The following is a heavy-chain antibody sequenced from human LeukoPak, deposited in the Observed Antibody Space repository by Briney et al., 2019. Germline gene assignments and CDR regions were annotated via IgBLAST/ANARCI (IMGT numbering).Heavy chain of an antibody. CDR2: IYYSGST. CDR3: ARRPPRGSSWYDDY. V-gene: IGHV4-39*01. J-gene: IGHJ4*02. Sequence: SETLSLTCTVSGGSISSSSYYWGWIRQPPGKGLEWIGSIYYSGSTYYNPSLKSRVTISVDTSKNQFSLKLSSVTAADTAVYYCARRPPRGSSWYDDYWGRGTLVTVSS. CDR1: GGSISSSSYY. D-gene: IGHD6-13*01.